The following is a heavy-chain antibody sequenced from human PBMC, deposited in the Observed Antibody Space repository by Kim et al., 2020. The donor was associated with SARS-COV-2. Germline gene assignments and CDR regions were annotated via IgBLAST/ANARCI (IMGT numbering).Heavy chain of an antibody. D-gene: IGHD2-8*02. Sequence: NTKFSQHSLGRVTFTRDTSANTAYMELSSLGSEDTAVYYCARDLFHTGFDYWGQGTLVAVSS. CDR2: NT. CDR3: ARDLFHTGFDY. V-gene: IGHV1-3*01. J-gene: IGHJ4*02.